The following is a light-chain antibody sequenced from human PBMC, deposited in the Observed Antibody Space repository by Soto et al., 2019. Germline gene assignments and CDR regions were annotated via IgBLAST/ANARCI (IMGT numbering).Light chain of an antibody. CDR3: QQYNNWPQT. CDR1: PSVSSN. Sequence: EIVMTPSPATLSVSPGERATLSCRASPSVSSNLAWYQQKPGQAPRLLIYGASTRATGIPARFSGSGSGTEFTLTISSLQSEDFAVYYCQQYNNWPQTFGQGTKVEIK. CDR2: GAS. V-gene: IGKV3-15*01. J-gene: IGKJ1*01.